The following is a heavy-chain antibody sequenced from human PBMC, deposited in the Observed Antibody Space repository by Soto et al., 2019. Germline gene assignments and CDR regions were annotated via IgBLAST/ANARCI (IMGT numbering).Heavy chain of an antibody. V-gene: IGHV3-74*01. CDR2: INSDGSST. D-gene: IGHD6-19*01. J-gene: IGHJ4*02. CDR1: GFTFSSYW. CDR3: ARGGRSGWYYFDY. Sequence: EVQLVEPGGGLVQPGGSLRLSCAASGFTFSSYWMHWVRQAPGKGLVWVSRINSDGSSTSYADSVKGRFTISRDNAKNTLYLQMNSLRAEDTAVYYCARGGRSGWYYFDYWGQGTLVTVSS.